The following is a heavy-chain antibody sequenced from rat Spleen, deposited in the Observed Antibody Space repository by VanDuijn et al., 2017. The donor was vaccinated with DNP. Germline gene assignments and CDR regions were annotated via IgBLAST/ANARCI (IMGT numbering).Heavy chain of an antibody. CDR3: TRDNNYVMDA. J-gene: IGHJ4*01. V-gene: IGHV2-13*01. D-gene: IGHD1-10*01. Sequence: QVQLKESGPGLVKPSLTLSLTCTVSGFSLSSYGVIWVRQPPGKGLEWMGLIWSGGSTAYNSALKSRLSISRDTSKSQVFLKMNSLQTEDTAIYYCTRDNNYVMDAWGQGASVTVSS. CDR1: GFSLSSYG. CDR2: IWSGGST.